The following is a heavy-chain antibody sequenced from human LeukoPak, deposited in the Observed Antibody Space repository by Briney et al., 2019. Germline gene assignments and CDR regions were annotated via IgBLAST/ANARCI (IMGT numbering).Heavy chain of an antibody. D-gene: IGHD2-15*01. CDR3: AKDLALRDIVVVVAATGSPIDY. Sequence: GGSLRLSCAASGFTFSSYAMSWVRQAPGKGLEWVSAISGSGGSTYYADSVKGRFTISRENSKNTLYLKMNSLRAEDTAVYYCAKDLALRDIVVVVAATGSPIDYWGQGTLVTVS. J-gene: IGHJ4*02. CDR2: ISGSGGST. V-gene: IGHV3-23*01. CDR1: GFTFSSYA.